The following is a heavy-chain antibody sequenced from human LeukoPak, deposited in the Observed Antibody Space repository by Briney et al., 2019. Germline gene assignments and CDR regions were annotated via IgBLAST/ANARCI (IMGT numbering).Heavy chain of an antibody. Sequence: SETLSLTCTVSGGSISSSSYYWGWIRQPPGKGLEWIGSIYYSGSTNYNPSLKSRVTISVDTSKNQFSLKLSSVTAADTAVYYCARSEGYYGSGSFNWFDPWGQGTLVTVSS. CDR1: GGSISSSSYY. CDR2: IYYSGST. D-gene: IGHD3-10*01. V-gene: IGHV4-39*07. J-gene: IGHJ5*02. CDR3: ARSEGYYGSGSFNWFDP.